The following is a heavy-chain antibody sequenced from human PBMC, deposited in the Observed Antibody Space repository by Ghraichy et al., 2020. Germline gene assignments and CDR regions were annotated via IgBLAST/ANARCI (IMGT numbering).Heavy chain of an antibody. Sequence: ESLNISCTVSGGSISNYYCNWFRQPPGKGLEWIGYVHGSGSTKYHPSLESRVTVSSDTAKNEFSLSLTSMTPADTSVYYCANGTGWLQTYWGQGTLVTVSS. D-gene: IGHD5-18*01. V-gene: IGHV4-59*01. J-gene: IGHJ4*02. CDR2: VHGSGST. CDR3: ANGTGWLQTY. CDR1: GGSISNYY.